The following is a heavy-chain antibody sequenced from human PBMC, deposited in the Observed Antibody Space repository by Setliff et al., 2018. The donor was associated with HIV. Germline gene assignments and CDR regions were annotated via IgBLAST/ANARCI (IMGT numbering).Heavy chain of an antibody. D-gene: IGHD4-17*01. J-gene: IGHJ4*02. CDR1: AFSFNNYY. CDR2: INQDGSEK. CDR3: ARGQTSVTLQFDH. Sequence: PGESLKISCIASAFSFNNYYMTWVRQAPGKGLEWVANINQDGSEKNYVDSVKGRFTISRDNAKNSLFLQMNSLRAEDTAVYYCARGQTSVTLQFDHWGQGTLVTVSS. V-gene: IGHV3-7*01.